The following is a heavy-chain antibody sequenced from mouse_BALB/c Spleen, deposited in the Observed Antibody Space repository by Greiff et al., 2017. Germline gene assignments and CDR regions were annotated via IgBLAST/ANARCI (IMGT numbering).Heavy chain of an antibody. Sequence: QVQLKESGPGLVAPSQSLSITCTVSGFSLTSYGVHWVRQPPGKGLEWLGVIWAGGSTNYNSALMSRLSISKDNSKSQVFLKMNSLQTDDTAMYYCARGLITTARRSYWYFDVWGAGTTVTVSS. CDR1: GFSLTSYG. J-gene: IGHJ1*01. CDR2: IWAGGST. D-gene: IGHD1-2*01. V-gene: IGHV2-9*02. CDR3: ARGLITTARRSYWYFDV.